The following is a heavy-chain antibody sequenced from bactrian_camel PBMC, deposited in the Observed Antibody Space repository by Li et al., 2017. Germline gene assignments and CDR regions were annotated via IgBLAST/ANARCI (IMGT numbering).Heavy chain of an antibody. CDR3: AAGQTCGNWWKASEFGY. Sequence: HVQLVESGGGSVQAGGSLRLSCVASGTPNCMGWFRQVPGQEREGVAAMFTGGSSGPHIYYADWAEGRFTIAQDNAKTTAYLQMTSLKPEDSAMYFCAAGQTCGNWWKASEFGYWGQGTQVTVS. D-gene: IGHD7*01. V-gene: IGHV3-3*01. CDR1: GTPNC. CDR2: MFTGGSSGPHI. J-gene: IGHJ6*01.